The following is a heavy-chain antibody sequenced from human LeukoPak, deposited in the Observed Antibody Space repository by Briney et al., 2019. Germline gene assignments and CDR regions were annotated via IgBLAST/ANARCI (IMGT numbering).Heavy chain of an antibody. D-gene: IGHD6-19*01. CDR3: AKMVHTEQWLVPFDY. CDR2: ISGSGGTT. CDR1: GFSFNSYA. Sequence: PGGSLRLSCAASGFSFNSYAMTWVRQAPGKGLEWVSIISGSGGTTFYADSVKGRFTISRDNSRNTLFLQMNNLRADDTAIYYCAKMVHTEQWLVPFDYWGQGTLVTVSS. V-gene: IGHV3-23*01. J-gene: IGHJ4*02.